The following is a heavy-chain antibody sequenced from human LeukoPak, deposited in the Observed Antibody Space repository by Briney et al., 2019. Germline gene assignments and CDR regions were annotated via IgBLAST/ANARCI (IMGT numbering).Heavy chain of an antibody. J-gene: IGHJ5*02. V-gene: IGHV4-39*07. D-gene: IGHD3-22*01. CDR1: GGSISSSGYY. CDR3: ARGWRYYDSSGYYRP. CDR2: INYSGTT. Sequence: PSETLSLTCTASGGSISSSGYYWGWIRQPPGKGLEWIASINYSGTTYYNPSLKSRVTISEDRSKNQFSLKLSSVTAADTAVYYCARGWRYYDSSGYYRPWGQGTLVTVSS.